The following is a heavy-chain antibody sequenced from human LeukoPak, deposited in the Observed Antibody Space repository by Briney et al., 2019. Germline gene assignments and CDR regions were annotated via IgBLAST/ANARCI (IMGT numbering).Heavy chain of an antibody. Sequence: GGSLRLSCAASGFTFRSYEMNWVRQAPGKGLEWVSSISSSSSYIYYADSVKGRFTISRDNAMDTLYLQMNSLRADDTAVYYCAKDRVDGSGSQFDSWGQGSLVIVSS. CDR2: ISSSSSYI. CDR3: AKDRVDGSGSQFDS. D-gene: IGHD3-10*01. CDR1: GFTFRSYE. V-gene: IGHV3-21*04. J-gene: IGHJ4*02.